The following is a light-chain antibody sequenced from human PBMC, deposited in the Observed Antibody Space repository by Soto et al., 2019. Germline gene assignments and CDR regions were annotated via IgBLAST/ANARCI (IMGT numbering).Light chain of an antibody. CDR1: SSDVGGYNY. J-gene: IGLJ1*01. CDR3: SSYRTRNTYV. CDR2: EVS. V-gene: IGLV2-14*01. Sequence: QSALTQPASVSGYPGQSITISCTGRSSDVGGYNYVSWYQQHPGKAPKFMIYEVSRRPSGVSNRFSGSKSGNTASLTVSGLQAQDEHDYFSSSYRTRNTYVFGAGTKVTVL.